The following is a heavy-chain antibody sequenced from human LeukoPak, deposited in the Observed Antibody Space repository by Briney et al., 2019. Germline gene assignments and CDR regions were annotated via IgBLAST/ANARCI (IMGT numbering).Heavy chain of an antibody. CDR2: ISSSSSYI. D-gene: IGHD3-22*01. Sequence: GGSLRLSCAASGFTFSSYSMNWVRQAPGKGLEWVSSISSSSSYIYYANSVKGRFTISRDNAKNSLYLQMNSLRAEDTAVYYCARGGGTYYYDSSGQDFDCWGQGTLVTVSS. J-gene: IGHJ4*02. CDR3: ARGGGTYYYDSSGQDFDC. V-gene: IGHV3-21*01. CDR1: GFTFSSYS.